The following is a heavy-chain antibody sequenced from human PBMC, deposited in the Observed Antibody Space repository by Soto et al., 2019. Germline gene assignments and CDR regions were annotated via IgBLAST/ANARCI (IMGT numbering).Heavy chain of an antibody. J-gene: IGHJ4*02. CDR1: GGSFSGYY. D-gene: IGHD3-10*01. Sequence: SETLSLTCAVYGGSFSGYYWNWIRQPPGKGLEWIGEINHSGSTNYNPSLKSRVTISVDTSKNQFSLKLSSVTAADTAVYYCARAVTMVRGVDFDYWGQGTLVTVSS. CDR2: INHSGST. CDR3: ARAVTMVRGVDFDY. V-gene: IGHV4-34*01.